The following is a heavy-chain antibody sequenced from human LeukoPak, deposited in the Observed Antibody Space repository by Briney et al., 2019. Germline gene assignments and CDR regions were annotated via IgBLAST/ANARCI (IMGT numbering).Heavy chain of an antibody. J-gene: IGHJ4*02. CDR1: GGSISSYY. D-gene: IGHD4-23*01. CDR2: IYYSGST. Sequence: PSETLSLTCTVSGGSISSYYWSWIRQPPGKGLEWIGSIYYSGSTYYNPSLKSRVTISVDTSKNQFSLKLSSVTAADTAVYYCARTPMDYGGNLFDYWGQGTLVTVSS. V-gene: IGHV4-39*01. CDR3: ARTPMDYGGNLFDY.